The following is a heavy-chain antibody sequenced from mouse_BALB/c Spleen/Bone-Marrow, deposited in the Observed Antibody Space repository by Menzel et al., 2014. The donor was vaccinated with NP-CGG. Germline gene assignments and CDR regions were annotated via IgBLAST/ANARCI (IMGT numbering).Heavy chain of an antibody. D-gene: IGHD1-1*01. Sequence: VQLQQSGAELVKPGASVKLSCTASGFNIKDTYMHWVKQRPEQGLEWIGRIDPANGNTKYDPKFQGKATITADTSSNTAHLQLSSLTSEDTAVYYCARYYYGSSLFDYWGQGTTLTVSS. V-gene: IGHV14-3*02. CDR3: ARYYYGSSLFDY. J-gene: IGHJ2*01. CDR2: IDPANGNT. CDR1: GFNIKDTY.